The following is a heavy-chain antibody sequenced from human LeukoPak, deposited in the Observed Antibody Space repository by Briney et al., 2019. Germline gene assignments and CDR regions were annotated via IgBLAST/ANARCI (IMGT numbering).Heavy chain of an antibody. V-gene: IGHV4-38-2*02. CDR2: IDHSGST. CDR3: ARELHSGSYYFDY. D-gene: IGHD1-26*01. J-gene: IGHJ4*02. CDR1: GYSISSGYY. Sequence: SETLSLTCTVSGYSISSGYYWGWIRQPPGKGLEWTGSIDHSGSTYYNPSLKSRITISVDTSKNQFSLKLSSVTAADTAVYYCARELHSGSYYFDYWGQGTLVTVSS.